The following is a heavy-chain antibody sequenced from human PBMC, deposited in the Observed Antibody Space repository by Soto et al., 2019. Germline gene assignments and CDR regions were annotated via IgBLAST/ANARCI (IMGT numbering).Heavy chain of an antibody. D-gene: IGHD2-21*02. V-gene: IGHV3-33*01. CDR3: SRDNILRAYFFDY. CDR1: GFTFSSYG. Sequence: PGGSLRLSCAASGFTFSSYGIHWVRQAPGKGLEWVGIIWYDGSNKYYADSVKGRFTISRDSSKNTVYLQMDSLRVEDTAVYYCSRDNILRAYFFDYSGQGALVTVSS. J-gene: IGHJ4*02. CDR2: IWYDGSNK.